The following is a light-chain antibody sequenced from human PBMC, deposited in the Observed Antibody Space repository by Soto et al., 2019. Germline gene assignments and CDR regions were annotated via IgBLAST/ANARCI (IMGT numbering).Light chain of an antibody. Sequence: DIQMTQSPSSLSASVRDRVTITCRASQTISTHLNWYQQKPVKAPILLIYAASTLQSGVPSRFSGSGSGTDYTLTINSLQPEEFATYYCQQSLTIPYTFGQGTKLEIK. V-gene: IGKV1-39*01. CDR3: QQSLTIPYT. CDR2: AAS. J-gene: IGKJ2*01. CDR1: QTISTH.